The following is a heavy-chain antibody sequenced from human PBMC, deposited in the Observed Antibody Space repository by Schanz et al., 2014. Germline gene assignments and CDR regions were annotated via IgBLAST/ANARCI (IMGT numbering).Heavy chain of an antibody. Sequence: EVQLVESGGGLLQPGGSLRLSCAASGFTFSTYAMSWVRQAPGKGLEWVSGISGSGVITYYEDSVKGRFTISRDNSKNTLYLQMNSLRAEDTAVYYCAKDPYGMDVWGQGTTVTVSS. CDR3: AKDPYGMDV. V-gene: IGHV3-23*04. CDR2: ISGSGVIT. J-gene: IGHJ6*02. CDR1: GFTFSTYA.